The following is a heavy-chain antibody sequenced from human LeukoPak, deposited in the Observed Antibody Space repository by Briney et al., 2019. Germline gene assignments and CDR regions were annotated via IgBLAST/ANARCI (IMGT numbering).Heavy chain of an antibody. D-gene: IGHD6-13*01. J-gene: IGHJ4*02. CDR2: ISASGGET. CDR3: AKDAAGPEY. V-gene: IGHV3-23*01. CDR1: GLTLSSYS. Sequence: PGGSLRLSCVVSGLTLSSYSMTWVRQAPGKGLEWGSGISASGGETWYPDTVKGRFTISRDNSKNTLFLQMNSLRVEDTAIYYCAKDAAGPEYWGQGTLVTVSS.